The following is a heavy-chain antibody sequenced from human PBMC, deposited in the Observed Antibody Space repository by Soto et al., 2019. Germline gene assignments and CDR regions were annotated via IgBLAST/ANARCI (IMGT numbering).Heavy chain of an antibody. CDR2: ISGSGGST. D-gene: IGHD3-10*01. J-gene: IGHJ5*02. CDR1: GFTFSSYA. CDR3: AKDQRFGELLGWFDP. Sequence: PGGSLRLSCAASGFTFSSYAMSWVRQAPGKGLEWVSAISGSGGSTYYADSVKSRFTISRDNSKNTLYLQMNSLRAEDTAVYYCAKDQRFGELLGWFDPWGQGTLVTVSS. V-gene: IGHV3-23*01.